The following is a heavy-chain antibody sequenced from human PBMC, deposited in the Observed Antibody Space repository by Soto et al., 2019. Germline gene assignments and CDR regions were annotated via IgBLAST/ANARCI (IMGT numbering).Heavy chain of an antibody. J-gene: IGHJ4*02. CDR2: ISGSGGST. D-gene: IGHD1-26*01. CDR3: AKPRIVGATSNFAY. Sequence: EVQLLESGGGLEQPGGSLRLSCAASGFTFSSYAMSWVRQAPGKGLEWVSTISGSGGSTYYADSVKGRFTISRDNSKITLYLWINSRRAEGTAVYYSAKPRIVGATSNFAYWGQGTLVTVS. CDR1: GFTFSSYA. V-gene: IGHV3-23*01.